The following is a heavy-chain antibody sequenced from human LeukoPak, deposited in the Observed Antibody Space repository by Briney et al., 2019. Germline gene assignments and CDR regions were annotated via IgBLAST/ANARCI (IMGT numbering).Heavy chain of an antibody. CDR1: GGTFSGYA. J-gene: IGHJ4*02. D-gene: IGHD3-22*01. Sequence: SVKVSCKASGGTFSGYAISWVRQAPGQGLEWMGGIIPIFGTANYAQKFQDRVTITTDESTSTAYMELSSLRSEDTAVYYCARGVYDSSGYYYAYYFDYWGQGTLVTVSS. CDR2: IIPIFGTA. V-gene: IGHV1-69*05. CDR3: ARGVYDSSGYYYAYYFDY.